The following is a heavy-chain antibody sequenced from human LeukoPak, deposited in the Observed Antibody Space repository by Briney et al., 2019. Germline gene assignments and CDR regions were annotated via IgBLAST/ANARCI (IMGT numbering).Heavy chain of an antibody. CDR3: ARDGVMATTYFDY. J-gene: IGHJ4*02. D-gene: IGHD5-24*01. Sequence: GGSLRLSCAASGFTFSSYSMNWVRQAPGKGLEWVSSISSSSSYIYYADSVKGRFTISRDNAKNSLYLQMNSLRAEDTAVYYCARDGVMATTYFDYWGQGTLVTVPS. V-gene: IGHV3-21*01. CDR1: GFTFSSYS. CDR2: ISSSSSYI.